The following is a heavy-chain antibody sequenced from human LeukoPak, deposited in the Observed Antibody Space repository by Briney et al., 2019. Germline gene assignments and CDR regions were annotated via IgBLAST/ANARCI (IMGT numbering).Heavy chain of an antibody. Sequence: GGSLRLSCAASGFTFSTYGMNWVRQAPGKGLEWVSGISPSGDITYYADSVVGRFSISRDNPKSTVSLQMSSLRAEDTALYYCVRDLHWGGFDVWGQGTMVTVSS. V-gene: IGHV3-23*01. CDR2: ISPSGDIT. CDR3: VRDLHWGGFDV. CDR1: GFTFSTYG. D-gene: IGHD7-27*01. J-gene: IGHJ3*01.